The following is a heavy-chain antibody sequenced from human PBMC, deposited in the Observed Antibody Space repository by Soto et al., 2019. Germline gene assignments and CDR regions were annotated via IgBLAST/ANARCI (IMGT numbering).Heavy chain of an antibody. Sequence: CLMIFCQGSRYSFAGYWITWVRQKPGKGLEWMGRIDPSDSQTYYSPSFRGHVTISATKSITTVFLQWSSLRASDTAMYYCARQIYDSDTGPNFQYYFDSWGQGTPVTVSS. D-gene: IGHD3-22*01. CDR2: IDPSDSQT. J-gene: IGHJ4*02. V-gene: IGHV5-10-1*01. CDR3: ARQIYDSDTGPNFQYYFDS. CDR1: RYSFAGYW.